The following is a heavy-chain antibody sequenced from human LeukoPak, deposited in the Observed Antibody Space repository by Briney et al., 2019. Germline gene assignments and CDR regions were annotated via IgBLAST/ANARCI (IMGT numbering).Heavy chain of an antibody. CDR1: RYTFTSYG. V-gene: IGHV1-18*01. Sequence: ASVKVSCKASRYTFTSYGISWVRQAPGQGLEWMGWISAYNGNTNYAQKLQGRVTMTTDTSTSTAYMELRSLRSDDTAVYYCARDPPLYSSGWYRRFDYWGQGTLVTVSS. J-gene: IGHJ4*02. CDR3: ARDPPLYSSGWYRRFDY. D-gene: IGHD6-19*01. CDR2: ISAYNGNT.